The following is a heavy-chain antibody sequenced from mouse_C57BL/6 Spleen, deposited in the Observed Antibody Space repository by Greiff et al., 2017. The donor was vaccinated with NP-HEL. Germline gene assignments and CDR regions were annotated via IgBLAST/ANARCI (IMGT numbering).Heavy chain of an antibody. J-gene: IGHJ4*01. Sequence: QVQLQQPGAELVKPGASVKLSCKASGYTFTSYWMHWVKQRPGQGLEWIGMIHPNSGSTNFNAKFKSKATLTVDKSSSTAYMQLSSLTSEDSAVYYCARRGASYYAMDYWGQGTSVTVSS. CDR2: IHPNSGST. V-gene: IGHV1-64*01. CDR1: GYTFTSYW. CDR3: ARRGASYYAMDY.